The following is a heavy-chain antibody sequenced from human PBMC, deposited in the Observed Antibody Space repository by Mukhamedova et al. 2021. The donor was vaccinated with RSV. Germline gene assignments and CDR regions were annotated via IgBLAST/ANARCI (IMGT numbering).Heavy chain of an antibody. J-gene: IGHJ6*01. CDR2: XXYDGSNK. CDR1: GFTFSSYG. V-gene: IGHV3-30*18. Sequence: GFTFSSYGMHWVRQAXGKGLEWXAVXXYDGSNKYYADSVKGRFTISRDNSKNTLYLQMNSLRAEDTSVYYCAKVLEGATRQYYYY. D-gene: IGHD1-26*01. CDR3: AKVLEGATRQYYYY.